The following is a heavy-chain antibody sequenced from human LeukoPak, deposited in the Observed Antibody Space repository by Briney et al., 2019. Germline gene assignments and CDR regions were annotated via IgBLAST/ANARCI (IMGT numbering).Heavy chain of an antibody. V-gene: IGHV4-59*01. CDR2: IYYSGDT. Sequence: SETLSLNCTVSDVAIAGYSWSWIRQPPGKGLEWIGYIYYSGDTNYNPSLQSRVTVSVDTSKNQFSLKLTSVTAADTAVYYCVRGPYGSGISNWFDPWGQGTLVIVSS. D-gene: IGHD3-10*01. J-gene: IGHJ5*02. CDR3: VRGPYGSGISNWFDP. CDR1: DVAIAGYS.